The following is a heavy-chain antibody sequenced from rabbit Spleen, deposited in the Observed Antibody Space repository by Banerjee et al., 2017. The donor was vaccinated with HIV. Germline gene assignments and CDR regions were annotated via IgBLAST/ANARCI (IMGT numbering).Heavy chain of an antibody. CDR3: ASGARL. J-gene: IGHJ6*01. CDR1: GFDFSVYG. V-gene: IGHV1S47*01. CDR2: IDLVFGST. Sequence: QEQLVESGGGLVQPGGSLKLSCKASGFDFSVYGVSWVRQSPGKGLEWIGYIDLVFGSTYYACGVNGRFTISSHTAQNTLFLQLNSLTAADTASFFYASGARLWGPAPLVTVS.